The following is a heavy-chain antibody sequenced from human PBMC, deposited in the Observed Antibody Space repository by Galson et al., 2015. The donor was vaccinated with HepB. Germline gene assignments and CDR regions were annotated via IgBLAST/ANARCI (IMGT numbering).Heavy chain of an antibody. V-gene: IGHV3-30*18. CDR2: MSYDGSNK. D-gene: IGHD1-26*01. Sequence: SLRLSCAASGFTFSSYGMHWVRQAPGKGLEWVAVMSYDGSNKYYADSVKGRFTISRDNSKNTLYLQMNSLIAEDTAVYYCAKSTTFSGTYARPPDYWGQGTLVTVSS. CDR1: GFTFSSYG. J-gene: IGHJ4*02. CDR3: AKSTTFSGTYARPPDY.